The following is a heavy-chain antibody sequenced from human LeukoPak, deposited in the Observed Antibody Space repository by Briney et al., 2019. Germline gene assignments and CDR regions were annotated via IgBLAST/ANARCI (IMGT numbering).Heavy chain of an antibody. Sequence: GGSLRLSCAASGITFSKYGTTWVRQAPGKGLEWVATVLGSGVPTYYADSVQGRFTISRDNSKNTLYLRMNSLRAEDTAIYYCAKDPNGDYIGTFDIWGQGTMVIVS. CDR1: GITFSKYG. D-gene: IGHD4-17*01. CDR3: AKDPNGDYIGTFDI. CDR2: VLGSGVPT. J-gene: IGHJ3*02. V-gene: IGHV3-23*01.